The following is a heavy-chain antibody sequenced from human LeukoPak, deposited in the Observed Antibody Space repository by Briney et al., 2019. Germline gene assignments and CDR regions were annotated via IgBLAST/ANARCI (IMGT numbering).Heavy chain of an antibody. CDR3: ARVLRYFDRFDP. CDR1: GGSISSGGYS. V-gene: IGHV4-31*03. CDR2: IYYSGST. J-gene: IGHJ5*02. Sequence: KPSQTLSLTCTVSGGSISSGGYSWSWLRQHPGKGLEWIGYIYYSGSTYYNPSLKSRVTISVDTSKNQFSLKLSSVTAADTAVYYCARVLRYFDRFDPWGQGTLVTVSS. D-gene: IGHD3-9*01.